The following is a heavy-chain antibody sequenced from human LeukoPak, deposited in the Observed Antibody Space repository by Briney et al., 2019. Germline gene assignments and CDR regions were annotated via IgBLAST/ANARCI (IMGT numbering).Heavy chain of an antibody. J-gene: IGHJ4*02. CDR3: ARMFLSHIAAVDY. V-gene: IGHV4-59*01. Sequence: SETLSLTCTVSGGSISSYYWSWIRQPPGKGLECIGYIYYSGSTNYNPSLKSRVTISVDTSKNQFSLKLSSVTAADTAVYYCARMFLSHIAAVDYWGQGTLVTVSS. CDR1: GGSISSYY. CDR2: IYYSGST. D-gene: IGHD6-13*01.